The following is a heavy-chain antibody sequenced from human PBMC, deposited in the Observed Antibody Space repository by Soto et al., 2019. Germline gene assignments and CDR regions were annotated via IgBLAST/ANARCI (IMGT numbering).Heavy chain of an antibody. J-gene: IGHJ4*02. CDR2: ISSSGSTI. CDR3: ARDRQQWLGLPYYFDY. V-gene: IGHV3-48*03. Sequence: GGSLRLSCAASGFTFSSYEMNWVRQAPGKGLEWVSYISSSGSTIYYADSVKGRFTISRDNAKNSLYLQMNSLRAEDTAVYYCARDRQQWLGLPYYFDYWGQGTLVTVSS. CDR1: GFTFSSYE. D-gene: IGHD6-19*01.